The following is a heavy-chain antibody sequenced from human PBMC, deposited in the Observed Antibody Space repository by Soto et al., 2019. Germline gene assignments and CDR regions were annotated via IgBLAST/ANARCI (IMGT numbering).Heavy chain of an antibody. CDR3: AREVNTAMVTLDY. CDR1: GFTFSSYS. J-gene: IGHJ4*02. V-gene: IGHV3-21*01. Sequence: GGSLRLSCAASGFTFSSYSMNWVRQAPGKGLEWVSSISSSSSYIYYADSVKGRFTTSRDNAKNSLYLQMNSPRAEDTAVYYCAREVNTAMVTLDYWGQGTLVTVSS. CDR2: ISSSSSYI. D-gene: IGHD5-18*01.